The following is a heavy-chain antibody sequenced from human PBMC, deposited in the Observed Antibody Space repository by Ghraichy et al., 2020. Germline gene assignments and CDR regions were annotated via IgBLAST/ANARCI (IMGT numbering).Heavy chain of an antibody. J-gene: IGHJ4*02. D-gene: IGHD3-10*01. CDR1: GFTFSSYA. CDR3: AKGTDRLLWFGEWASFGDPLDY. Sequence: LSLTCAASGFTFSSYAMSWVRQAPGKGLEWVSAISGSGGSTYYADSVKGRFTISRDNSKNTLYLQMNSLRAEDTAVYYCAKGTDRLLWFGEWASFGDPLDYWGQGTLVTVSS. CDR2: ISGSGGST. V-gene: IGHV3-23*01.